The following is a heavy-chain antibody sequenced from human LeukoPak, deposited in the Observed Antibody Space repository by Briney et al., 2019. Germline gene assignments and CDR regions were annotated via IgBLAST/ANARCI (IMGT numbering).Heavy chain of an antibody. CDR3: AKDRVPGRGIEDI. J-gene: IGHJ3*02. Sequence: GGSLRLSCAASGFTFSSYAMSWVRQAPGKGLEWVSAIGGSGGSTYYADSVKGRFTISRDNSKNTLYLQMNSLRAEDTAVYYCAKDRVPGRGIEDIWGQGTMVTVSS. CDR2: IGGSGGST. V-gene: IGHV3-23*01. D-gene: IGHD3-16*01. CDR1: GFTFSSYA.